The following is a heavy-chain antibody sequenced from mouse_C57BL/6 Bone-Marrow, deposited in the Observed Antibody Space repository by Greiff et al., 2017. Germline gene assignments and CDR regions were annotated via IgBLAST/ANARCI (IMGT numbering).Heavy chain of an antibody. V-gene: IGHV1-26*01. J-gene: IGHJ1*03. CDR3: EREDYDYWYFDV. CDR2: INPNNGGT. Sequence: VQLQQSGPELVKPGASVKISCKASGYTFTDYYMNWVKQSHGKSLEWIGDINPNNGGTSYNQKFKGKATLTVDKSSSTAYMELRSLTSEDSAVXDCEREDYDYWYFDVWGTGTTVTVSS. CDR1: GYTFTDYY. D-gene: IGHD2-4*01.